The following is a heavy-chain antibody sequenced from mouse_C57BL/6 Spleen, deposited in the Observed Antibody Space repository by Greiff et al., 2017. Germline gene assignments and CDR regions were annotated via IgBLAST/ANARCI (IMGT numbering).Heavy chain of an antibody. CDR2: IRSKSSNYAT. J-gene: IGHJ1*03. V-gene: IGHV10-3*01. Sequence: EVKLMESGGGLVQPKGSLKLSCAASGFTFNTYAMHWVRQAPGKGLEWVARIRSKSSNYATYYADSMKDRFTISRDDSQSMLYLQMNNLKTEDTARYYGERDYYGYDDWYFDVWGTGTTVTVSS. D-gene: IGHD2-2*01. CDR3: ERDYYGYDDWYFDV. CDR1: GFTFNTYA.